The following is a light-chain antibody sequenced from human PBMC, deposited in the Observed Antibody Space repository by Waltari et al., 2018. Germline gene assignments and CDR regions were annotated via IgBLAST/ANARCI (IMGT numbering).Light chain of an antibody. Sequence: DTLMTQSPSSLSASVGDRVTITCRASQAISTYVNWYQQRPGMAPKLLIFSSSTLHRGVSSRFSGSGSGTEFTLTIRNLQPDDFATYYCQQSYSAPLAFGGGTKLDI. J-gene: IGKJ4*01. CDR3: QQSYSAPLA. V-gene: IGKV1-39*01. CDR1: QAISTY. CDR2: SSS.